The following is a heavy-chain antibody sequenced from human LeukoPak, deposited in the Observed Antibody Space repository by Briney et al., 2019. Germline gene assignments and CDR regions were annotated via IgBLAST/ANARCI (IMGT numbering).Heavy chain of an antibody. CDR3: PICRDGYKTPSFHFDY. Sequence: GGSLRLSCAASGFTFSTYGMHWVRQAPGKGLEWVAFIRKDGNNKYYADSVKGRFTISRDNSKNTLYLQMNSLRAEDTAVFYCPICRDGYKTPSFHFDYWGQGTLVTVSS. CDR1: GFTFSTYG. J-gene: IGHJ4*02. D-gene: IGHD5-24*01. CDR2: IRKDGNNK. V-gene: IGHV3-30*02.